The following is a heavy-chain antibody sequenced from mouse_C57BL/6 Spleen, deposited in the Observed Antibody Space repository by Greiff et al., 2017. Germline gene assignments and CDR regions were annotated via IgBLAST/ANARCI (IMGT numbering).Heavy chain of an antibody. CDR1: GYTFTSYW. D-gene: IGHD1-1*01. V-gene: IGHV1-55*01. CDR2: IYPGSGST. CDR3: ARGTTVVATDWYFDV. J-gene: IGHJ1*03. Sequence: VQLQQSGAELVKPGASVKMSCKASGYTFTSYWITWVKQRPGQGLEWIGDIYPGSGSTNYNEKFKSKATLTVDTSSSTAYMQLSSLTSEDSAVYYCARGTTVVATDWYFDVWSTGTTVTVSS.